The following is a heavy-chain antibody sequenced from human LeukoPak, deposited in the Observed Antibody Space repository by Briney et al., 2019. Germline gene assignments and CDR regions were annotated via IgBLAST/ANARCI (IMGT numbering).Heavy chain of an antibody. CDR3: ARGPAYYGSGSYLS. CDR1: GGSISSGDYY. J-gene: IGHJ5*02. Sequence: PSQTLSLTCTVSGGSISSGDYYWSWIRQPPGKGLEWIGYIYYSGSTYYNPSLKSRVTISVDTSKNQFSLKLSSVTAADTAVYYCARGPAYYGSGSYLSWGQGTLVTVSS. D-gene: IGHD3-10*01. CDR2: IYYSGST. V-gene: IGHV4-30-4*08.